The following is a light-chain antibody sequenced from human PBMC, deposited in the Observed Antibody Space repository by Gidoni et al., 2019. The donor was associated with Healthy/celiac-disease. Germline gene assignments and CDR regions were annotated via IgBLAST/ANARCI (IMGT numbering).Light chain of an antibody. CDR2: LDS. V-gene: IGKV2-28*01. J-gene: IGKJ3*01. Sequence: IVMTQFPLSLPVTPGEPASISCRSSQSLLHSTGYNYLDWYLQKPGQPPQLLIYLDSNRASGVPDMCSGSGSGTDFTLKISKVEAEDVGVYYCMQALQTPRTFGPGTKVDIK. CDR3: MQALQTPRT. CDR1: QSLLHSTGYNY.